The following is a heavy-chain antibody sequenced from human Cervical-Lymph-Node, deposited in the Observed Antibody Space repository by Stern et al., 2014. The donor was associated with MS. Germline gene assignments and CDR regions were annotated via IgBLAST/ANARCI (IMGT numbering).Heavy chain of an antibody. J-gene: IGHJ4*02. CDR3: ARHGGEQWLYDY. CDR1: GYSFTSYW. CDR2: IDPSDAYN. D-gene: IGHD6-19*01. V-gene: IGHV5-10-1*03. Sequence: VQLVQSGAEVKKPGESLRISCKGSGYSFTSYWISWVRQMPGKGLEWIGRIDPSDAYNNYSQSFQGHVTISDDKYINNAHPQRCSLKASDTAMYYCARHGGEQWLYDYWGQGTLVTVSS.